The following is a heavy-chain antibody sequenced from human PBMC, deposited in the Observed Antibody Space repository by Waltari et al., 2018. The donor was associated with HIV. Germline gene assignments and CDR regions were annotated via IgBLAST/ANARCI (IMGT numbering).Heavy chain of an antibody. Sequence: QVQLRQWGAGLLKPSETLSLTCAVSGGSFRGYYWTWIRQTPGGLLEWIGDISQTESPNYNPSFKSRVTISGHPSKNQFFRNLASVTAADTATYFWGRHTLTTVLNYWGQGTRVVVSS. CDR3: GRHTLTTVLNY. D-gene: IGHD1-1*01. V-gene: IGHV4-34*02. CDR1: GGSFRGYY. CDR2: ISQTESP. J-gene: IGHJ4*02.